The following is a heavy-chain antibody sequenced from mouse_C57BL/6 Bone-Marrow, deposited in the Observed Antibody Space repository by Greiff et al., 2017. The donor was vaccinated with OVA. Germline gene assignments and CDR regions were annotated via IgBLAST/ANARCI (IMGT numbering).Heavy chain of an antibody. V-gene: IGHV7-3*01. Sequence: EVKLVESGGGLVQPGGSLSLSCAASGFTFTDYYMSWVRQPPGKALEWLGFIRNKANGYTTEYSASVKGRFTISRDNSQSILYLQMNALRAEDSATYYCARWDYYGSSYVGFAYWGQGTLVTVSA. D-gene: IGHD1-1*01. CDR1: GFTFTDYY. CDR3: ARWDYYGSSYVGFAY. J-gene: IGHJ3*01. CDR2: IRNKANGYTT.